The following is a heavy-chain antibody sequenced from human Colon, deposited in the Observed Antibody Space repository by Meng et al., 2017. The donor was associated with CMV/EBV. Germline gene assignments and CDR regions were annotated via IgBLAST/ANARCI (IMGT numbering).Heavy chain of an antibody. CDR1: GFTFNNYA. V-gene: IGHV3-23*01. J-gene: IGHJ6*02. Sequence: GGSLRLSCAASGFTFNNYAMTWVRQAPGKGLEWVSTITGTSGTTYYADSVKGRFTISRDISENTLYLEMNNLTPEDTAVYYCARPRGTYYYGSGMDVWGQGTTVTVSS. CDR3: ARPRGTYYYGSGMDV. CDR2: ITGTSGTT. D-gene: IGHD3-10*01.